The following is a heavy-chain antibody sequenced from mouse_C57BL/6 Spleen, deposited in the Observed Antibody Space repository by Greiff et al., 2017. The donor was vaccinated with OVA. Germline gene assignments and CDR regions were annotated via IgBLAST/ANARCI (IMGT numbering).Heavy chain of an antibody. V-gene: IGHV5-16*01. D-gene: IGHD4-1*01. J-gene: IGHJ1*03. CDR3: ARERANWDVEDWYFDV. Sequence: EVKLMESEGGLVQPGSSMKLSCTASGFTFSDYYMAWVRQVPEKGLEWVANINYDGSSTYYLDSLKSRFIISRDNAKNILYLQMSSLKSEDTATYYCARERANWDVEDWYFDVWGTGTTVTVSS. CDR1: GFTFSDYY. CDR2: INYDGSST.